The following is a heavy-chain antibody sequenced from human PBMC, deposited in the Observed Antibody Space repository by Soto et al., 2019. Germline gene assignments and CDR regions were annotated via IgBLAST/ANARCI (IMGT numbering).Heavy chain of an antibody. CDR3: ARDMGITMIVVVISPNYYGMDV. CDR1: GYTFTSYG. D-gene: IGHD3-22*01. J-gene: IGHJ6*02. CDR2: ISAYNGNT. Sequence: GASVKVSCKASGYTFTSYGISWVRQAPGQGLEWMGWISAYNGNTNYAQKLQGGVTMTTDTSTSTAYMELRSLRSGDTAVYYCARDMGITMIVVVISPNYYGMDVWGQGTTVTVSS. V-gene: IGHV1-18*04.